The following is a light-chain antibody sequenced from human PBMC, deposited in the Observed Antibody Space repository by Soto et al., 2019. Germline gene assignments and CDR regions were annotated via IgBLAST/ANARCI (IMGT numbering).Light chain of an antibody. CDR2: DVS. J-gene: IGLJ2*01. CDR1: SSDVVGYKY. V-gene: IGLV2-14*01. CDR3: ISYRRRNTGG. Sequence: QSALTQPASVSGSPGQSITISCTGTSSDVVGYKYVSWYQQHPGKAPKLMIYDVSNPPSGIFNRFSGSESGITPALSISGIRAEYAASFYYISYRRRNTGGLGGWTK.